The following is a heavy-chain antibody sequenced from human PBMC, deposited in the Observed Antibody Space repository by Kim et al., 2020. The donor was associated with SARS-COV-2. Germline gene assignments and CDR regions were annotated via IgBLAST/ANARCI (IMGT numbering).Heavy chain of an antibody. Sequence: GGSLRLSCAASGFTFSSYWMHWVRQAPGKGLVWVSRINSDGSSTSYADSVKGRFTISRDNAKNTLYLQMNSLRAEDTAVYYCARNWIATAKGPIDYWGQGTLVTVSS. CDR2: INSDGSST. CDR3: ARNWIATAKGPIDY. V-gene: IGHV3-74*01. J-gene: IGHJ4*02. CDR1: GFTFSSYW. D-gene: IGHD6-13*01.